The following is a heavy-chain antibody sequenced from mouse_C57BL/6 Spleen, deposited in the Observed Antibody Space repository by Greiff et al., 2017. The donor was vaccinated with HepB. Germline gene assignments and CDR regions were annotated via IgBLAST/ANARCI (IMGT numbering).Heavy chain of an antibody. CDR2: INPYNGDT. J-gene: IGHJ1*03. D-gene: IGHD1-1*01. CDR1: GYSFTGYF. CDR3: ARYYGSSYGWYFDV. Sequence: VQLQQSGPELVKPGDSVKISCKASGYSFTGYFMNWVMQSHGKSLEWIGRINPYNGDTFYNQKFKGKATLTVDKSSSTAHMELRSLTSEDSAVYYCARYYGSSYGWYFDVWGTGTTVTVSS. V-gene: IGHV1-20*01.